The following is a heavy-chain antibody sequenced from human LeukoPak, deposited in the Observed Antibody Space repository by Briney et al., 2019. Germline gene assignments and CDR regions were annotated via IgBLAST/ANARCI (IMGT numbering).Heavy chain of an antibody. J-gene: IGHJ3*02. CDR1: GFTFSSYA. Sequence: GGSLRLSCAASGFTFSSYAMTWVRQTPGKGLEWVSAISASGGSTYYADSVKGRFTISRDNSKKTLYLQMNSLRSEDEAVYYCAKDRIPRTYGVHDAFDMSGKGTMVTVSS. D-gene: IGHD1-1*01. CDR3: AKDRIPRTYGVHDAFDM. CDR2: ISASGGST. V-gene: IGHV3-23*01.